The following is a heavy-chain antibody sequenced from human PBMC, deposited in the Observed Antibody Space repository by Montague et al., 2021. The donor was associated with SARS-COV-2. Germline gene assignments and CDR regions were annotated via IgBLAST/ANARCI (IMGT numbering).Heavy chain of an antibody. V-gene: IGHV4-59*13. CDR2: IYYSGNT. CDR1: GGSISTYY. CDR3: ARGPFWSAAPDY. Sequence: SETLSLTCTLSGGSISTYYWNWIRQPPGKGLVWIGYIYYSGNTYYNPSLKSRATISVETSKNQFSLSLTSVTAANTAVYYCARGPFWSAAPDYWGQGILVTVSS. D-gene: IGHD3-3*01. J-gene: IGHJ4*02.